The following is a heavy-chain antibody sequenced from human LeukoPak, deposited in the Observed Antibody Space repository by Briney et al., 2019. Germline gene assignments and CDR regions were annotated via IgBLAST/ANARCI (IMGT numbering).Heavy chain of an antibody. CDR3: ARAPTNWVYFDS. CDR2: INGDGSST. J-gene: IGHJ4*02. D-gene: IGHD7-27*01. CDR1: EFTFSGYW. V-gene: IGHV3-74*01. Sequence: GGSLRLSCAASEFTFSGYWMHWVRQTPGKGLAWVSRINGDGSSTTYADYADSVKGRFTISRDNAKNTLYLQMNSLRAEDTAVYYCARAPTNWVYFDSWGQGTLVTVSS.